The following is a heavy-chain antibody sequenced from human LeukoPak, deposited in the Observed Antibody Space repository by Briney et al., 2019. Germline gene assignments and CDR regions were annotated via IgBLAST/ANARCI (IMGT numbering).Heavy chain of an antibody. D-gene: IGHD4-11*01. CDR1: GYSFTNYD. J-gene: IGHJ4*02. Sequence: ASVKVSCKTSGYSFTNYDINWVRQATGQGLEWMGWISAYNGNTNYAQKLQGRVTMTTDTSMSTAYMELRSLRSDDTAVYYCARDDSSYVTFDYWGQGTLVTVSS. CDR2: ISAYNGNT. CDR3: ARDDSSYVTFDY. V-gene: IGHV1-18*01.